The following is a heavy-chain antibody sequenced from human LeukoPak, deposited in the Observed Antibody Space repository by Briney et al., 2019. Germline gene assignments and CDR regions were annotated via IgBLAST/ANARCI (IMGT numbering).Heavy chain of an antibody. Sequence: GGSLRLSCAASGFTFSSYSMNWVRQAPGKGLEWVSSISSSSSYIYYADSVKGRFTISRDNAKNSLYLQMNSLRAEDTAVYYCARDLKYSSGWYGTSNYYAMDVWGQGTTVTVSS. D-gene: IGHD6-19*01. V-gene: IGHV3-21*01. J-gene: IGHJ6*02. CDR1: GFTFSSYS. CDR2: ISSSSSYI. CDR3: ARDLKYSSGWYGTSNYYAMDV.